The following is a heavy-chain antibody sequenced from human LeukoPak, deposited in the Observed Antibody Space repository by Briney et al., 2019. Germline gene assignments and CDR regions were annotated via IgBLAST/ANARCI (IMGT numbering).Heavy chain of an antibody. V-gene: IGHV4-59*11. CDR1: AGSISRHY. Sequence: SETLPLTCVVSAGSISRHYWGWIRQPPGKGLEWIGYIHYNGETNYNPSLKSRLTISVDTSKNQFSLKLTSVTAADTAMYYCARRSSNGPVDYWGQGTLVIVSS. J-gene: IGHJ4*02. CDR3: ARRSSNGPVDY. CDR2: IHYNGET. D-gene: IGHD1-26*01.